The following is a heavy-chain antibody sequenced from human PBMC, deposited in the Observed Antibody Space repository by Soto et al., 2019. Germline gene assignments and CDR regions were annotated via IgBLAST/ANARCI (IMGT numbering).Heavy chain of an antibody. Sequence: QVQLQQWGAGLLKPSETLSLTCAVYGGFVTSGSYYWSWIRQPPGKGLEWIGEMSHSGGTHFNPSLKSRVTISVDTSKKQFTRKMSSVTAADTGLYDWARVERGTATTVVDAFDIWGPGTMVTVSS. V-gene: IGHV4-34*01. CDR1: GGFVTSGSYY. CDR3: ARVERGTATTVVDAFDI. D-gene: IGHD1-1*01. CDR2: MSHSGGT. J-gene: IGHJ3*02.